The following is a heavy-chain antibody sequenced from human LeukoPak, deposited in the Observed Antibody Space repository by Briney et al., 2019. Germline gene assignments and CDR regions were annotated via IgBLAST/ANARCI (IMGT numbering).Heavy chain of an antibody. J-gene: IGHJ4*02. V-gene: IGHV4-59*08. D-gene: IGHD3-10*01. Sequence: SETLSLTCTVSSGSISTYYWSWIRQPPGKGLEWIGYVYYTGSTKYNPSLESRLTISIDTSKNQFSLKLSSVTAADTAVYYCATHDFGSGSYSSFDFWGQGTLVTVSS. CDR1: SGSISTYY. CDR2: VYYTGST. CDR3: ATHDFGSGSYSSFDF.